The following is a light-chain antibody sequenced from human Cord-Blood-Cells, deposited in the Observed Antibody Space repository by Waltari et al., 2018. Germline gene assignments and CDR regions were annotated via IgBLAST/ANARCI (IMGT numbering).Light chain of an antibody. CDR3: SSYTSSSTRV. J-gene: IGLJ2*01. Sequence: QPASVSGSPGQSITISCTGTSSDVGGYNYVSWYQQHPGKAPKLMIYDVSNRPSGVSNRFSGSKSGNTASLTISGLQAEDEADYYCSSYTSSSTRVFGGGTKLTVL. CDR2: DVS. CDR1: SSDVGGYNY. V-gene: IGLV2-14*01.